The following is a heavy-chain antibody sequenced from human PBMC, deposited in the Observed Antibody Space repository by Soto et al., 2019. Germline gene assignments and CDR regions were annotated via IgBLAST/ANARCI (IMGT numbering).Heavy chain of an antibody. Sequence: QLHLQESGSGLVKPSQTLSLTCTVSGGSISSDTYSWSWFRQPPGKGLEWIGYVYQTGITYYNPSLKSRVTVSVDRSKNQFSLMLASVTAADTTVYFCARDAGGSSDAFDIWGQGTMVTVSS. V-gene: IGHV4-30-2*01. CDR1: GGSISSDTYS. CDR2: VYQTGIT. D-gene: IGHD6-6*01. CDR3: ARDAGGSSDAFDI. J-gene: IGHJ3*02.